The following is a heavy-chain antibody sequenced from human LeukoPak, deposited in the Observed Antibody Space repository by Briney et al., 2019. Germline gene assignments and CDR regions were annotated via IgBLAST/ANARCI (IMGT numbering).Heavy chain of an antibody. J-gene: IGHJ4*02. CDR1: GASITTTNY. CDR2: IYYSGTT. D-gene: IGHD3-22*01. Sequence: PSETLSLTCTVSGASITTTNYWGWIRQAPGKGLEWIGHIYYSGTTSYSPSLNSRVTISVDTSKNQFSLRLSSVTAADTAVYYCTRHHYDSTGSFDYWGQGALVTDSS. V-gene: IGHV4-39*01. CDR3: TRHHYDSTGSFDY.